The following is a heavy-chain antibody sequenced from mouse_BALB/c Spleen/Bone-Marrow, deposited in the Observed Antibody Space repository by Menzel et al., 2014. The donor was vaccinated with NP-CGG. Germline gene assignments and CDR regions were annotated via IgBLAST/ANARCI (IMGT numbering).Heavy chain of an antibody. CDR1: GFNIKDTY. V-gene: IGHV14-3*02. Sequence: VQLKHSGAELVKPGASVKLSCTASGFNIKDTYIHWVKQRPEQGLEWIGRIDPANGNTKYDPKFQGKATTTADTSSNTAYLQLSSLTSEDTAIYYCAEITTAAYYVMDYWGQGTSVTVSS. J-gene: IGHJ4*01. CDR3: AEITTAAYYVMDY. D-gene: IGHD1-2*01. CDR2: IDPANGNT.